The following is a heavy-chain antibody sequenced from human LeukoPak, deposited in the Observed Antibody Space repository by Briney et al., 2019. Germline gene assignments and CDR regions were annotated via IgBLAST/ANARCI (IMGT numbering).Heavy chain of an antibody. Sequence: GGSLRLSCAASGFTFSNYWMSWVRQAPGKGLEWVANIEQDGSEMYYVDSVKGRFTISRDNAKKSLYLQMNSLRGEDTAVYYCARGGYRLGYWGQGTPVTVSS. CDR1: GFTFSNYW. D-gene: IGHD5-12*01. J-gene: IGHJ4*02. CDR3: ARGGYRLGY. CDR2: IEQDGSEM. V-gene: IGHV3-7*03.